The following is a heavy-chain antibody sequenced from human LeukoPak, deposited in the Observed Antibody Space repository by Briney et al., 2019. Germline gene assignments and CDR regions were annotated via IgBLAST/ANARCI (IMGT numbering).Heavy chain of an antibody. Sequence: GASVKVSCKASGYTFTSYYMHWVRQAPGQGLEWMGWINPNSGVTNYAQKFQGRVTMTRDTSVSTAYMELSRLRSDDTAVYFCASPSSGYYYFDYWGQGTLVTVSS. CDR2: INPNSGVT. CDR3: ASPSSGYYYFDY. D-gene: IGHD3-22*01. J-gene: IGHJ4*02. V-gene: IGHV1-2*02. CDR1: GYTFTSYY.